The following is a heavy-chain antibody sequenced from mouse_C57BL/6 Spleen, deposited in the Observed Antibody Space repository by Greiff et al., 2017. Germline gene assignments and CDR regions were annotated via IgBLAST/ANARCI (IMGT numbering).Heavy chain of an antibody. CDR1: GFSLTSYG. J-gene: IGHJ4*01. D-gene: IGHD1-2*01. CDR2: IWSGGST. V-gene: IGHV2-2*01. Sequence: QVQLKQSGPGLVQPSQSLSITCTVSGFSLTSYGVHWVRQSPGKGLEWLGVIWSGGSTDYTAAFISRLSISKDNSKSQVFFKMNSLQADDTAIYYCASLITTDYAMDYWGQGTSVTVSS. CDR3: ASLITTDYAMDY.